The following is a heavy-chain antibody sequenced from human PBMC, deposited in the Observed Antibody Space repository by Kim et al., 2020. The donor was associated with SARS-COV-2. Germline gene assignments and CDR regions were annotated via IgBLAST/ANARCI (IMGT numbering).Heavy chain of an antibody. Sequence: ASVKVSCKASGYTFTSYAMHWVRQAPGQRLEWMGWINAGNGNTKYSQKFQGRVTITRDTSASTAYMELSSLRSEDTAVYYCARGLLVPAATGGVFAFDIWGQGTMVTVSS. D-gene: IGHD2-2*01. V-gene: IGHV1-3*01. CDR3: ARGLLVPAATGGVFAFDI. CDR1: GYTFTSYA. J-gene: IGHJ3*02. CDR2: INAGNGNT.